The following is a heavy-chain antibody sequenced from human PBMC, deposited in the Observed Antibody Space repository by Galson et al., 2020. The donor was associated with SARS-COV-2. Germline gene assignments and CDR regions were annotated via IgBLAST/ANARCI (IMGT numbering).Heavy chain of an antibody. CDR2: IYYSGST. Sequence: SETLSLTCSVFGGSISSTSNYWGWIRQPPGKDLEWIGSIYYSGSTHYNPSLKGRVTISVDTANNHFSLKLTSVTAADAAMYYCARHQYTGSWGYAFDIWGQGTMVSVSS. CDR1: GGSISSTSNY. V-gene: IGHV4-39*07. D-gene: IGHD6-13*01. CDR3: ARHQYTGSWGYAFDI. J-gene: IGHJ3*02.